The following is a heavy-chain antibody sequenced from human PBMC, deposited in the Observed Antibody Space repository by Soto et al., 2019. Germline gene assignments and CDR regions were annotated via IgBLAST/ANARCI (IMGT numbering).Heavy chain of an antibody. CDR2: MYYSGRT. D-gene: IGHD4-17*01. CDR1: GAAISISNYY. CDR3: ARHGNTVTTGYYSGMDG. V-gene: IGHV4-39*01. Sequence: SETLSLTCTVSGAAISISNYYLGWIRQPPGRGLEWIGTMYYSGRTYYNPSLKSRVTTSVDTSKNQFSLKLSAVTATDTAVYYCARHGNTVTTGYYSGMDGWGQGSTLNVSX. J-gene: IGHJ6*02.